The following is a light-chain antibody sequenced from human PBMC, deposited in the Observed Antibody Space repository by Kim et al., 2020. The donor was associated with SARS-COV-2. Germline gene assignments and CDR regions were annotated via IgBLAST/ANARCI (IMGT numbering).Light chain of an antibody. Sequence: ASVGDRVIITCQASQDITSYLNWCQQKPGKPPNLLIYDTSSLETGVPSRFSVSGSGTNFTFTISSLQPEDIATYYCQQYNSLPLTFGGGTKVDIK. CDR2: DTS. CDR3: QQYNSLPLT. V-gene: IGKV1-33*01. J-gene: IGKJ4*01. CDR1: QDITSY.